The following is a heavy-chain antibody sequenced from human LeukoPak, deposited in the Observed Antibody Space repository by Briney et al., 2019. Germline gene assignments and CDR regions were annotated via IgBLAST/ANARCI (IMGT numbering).Heavy chain of an antibody. D-gene: IGHD4-17*01. Sequence: GRSLRLSCAASGFTFDDYAMHWVRQAPGKGLEWVSGISWNSGYIGYADSVEGRFTISRDNAKNSLYLQMNSLRAEETALYYCAKDMTTVIGAFDMWGQGTMVTVSS. J-gene: IGHJ3*02. CDR3: AKDMTTVIGAFDM. CDR2: ISWNSGYI. V-gene: IGHV3-9*01. CDR1: GFTFDDYA.